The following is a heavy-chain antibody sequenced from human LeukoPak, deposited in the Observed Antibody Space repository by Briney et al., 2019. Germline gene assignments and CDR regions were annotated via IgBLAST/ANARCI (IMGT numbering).Heavy chain of an antibody. CDR2: INTNTGNP. CDR3: ARSGGYSYGRDYSYYSGMDV. CDR1: GYTFTSYA. V-gene: IGHV7-4-1*02. D-gene: IGHD5-18*01. Sequence: ASVKVSCKASGYTFTSYAMNWARQAPGQGLESMGWINTNTGNPTYAQGFTGRFVFSLDTSVSTAYLQISSLKAEDTAVFYCARSGGYSYGRDYSYYSGMDVWGQGTTVTVSS. J-gene: IGHJ6*02.